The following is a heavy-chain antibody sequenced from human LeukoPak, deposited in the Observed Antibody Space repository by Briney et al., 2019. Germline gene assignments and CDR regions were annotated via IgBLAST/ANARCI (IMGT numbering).Heavy chain of an antibody. D-gene: IGHD2-15*01. V-gene: IGHV4-39*01. J-gene: IGHJ4*02. CDR1: GGSISSNNYY. CDR3: ASGGFSDY. Sequence: SETLSLTCTVSGGSISSNNYYWGWIRQPPGKGLEWIGSIYYSGSTYDNPSLKSRVTMSVDTSKNQFSLKLSSVTAADTAVYYCASGGFSDYWGQGTLVTVSS. CDR2: IYYSGST.